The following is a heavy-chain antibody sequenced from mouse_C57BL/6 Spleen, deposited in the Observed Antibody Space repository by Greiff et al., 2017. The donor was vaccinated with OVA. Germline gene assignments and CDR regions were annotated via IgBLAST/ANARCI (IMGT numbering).Heavy chain of an antibody. D-gene: IGHD1-1*01. CDR2: ISSGSSTI. CDR3: ARGGYYYGSSPYYYAMDY. Sequence: EVHLVESGGGLVKPGGSLKLSCAASGFTFSDYGMHWVRQAPEKGLEWVAYISSGSSTIYYADTVKGRFTISRDNAKNTLFLQMTSLRSEDTAMYYCARGGYYYGSSPYYYAMDYWGQGTSVTVSS. J-gene: IGHJ4*01. CDR1: GFTFSDYG. V-gene: IGHV5-17*01.